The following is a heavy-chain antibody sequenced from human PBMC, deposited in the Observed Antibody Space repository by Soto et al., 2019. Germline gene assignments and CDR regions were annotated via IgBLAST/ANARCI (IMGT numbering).Heavy chain of an antibody. Sequence: QVQLVQSGAEVKQPGASVKVSCKASGYMFSTYDINWVRQAPGQGLEGMGWLNPNSGNTAYAQKFQGRVTMTRNTSINTAYMELSSLGSDDTAVYYCARDHRYNWNDEGWFDPWGQGTLVTVSS. J-gene: IGHJ5*02. CDR2: LNPNSGNT. D-gene: IGHD1-20*01. CDR1: GYMFSTYD. V-gene: IGHV1-8*01. CDR3: ARDHRYNWNDEGWFDP.